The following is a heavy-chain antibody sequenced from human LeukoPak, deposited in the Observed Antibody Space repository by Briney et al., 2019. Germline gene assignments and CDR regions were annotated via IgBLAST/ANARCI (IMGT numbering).Heavy chain of an antibody. CDR3: AKGGKYSTSWYAGLD. CDR1: GFTFDDYA. J-gene: IGHJ4*02. D-gene: IGHD6-13*01. CDR2: ISWDGGYT. V-gene: IGHV3-43D*03. Sequence: GGSLRLSCAASGFTFDDYAMHWVRQAPGKGLEWVSIISWDGGYTNYADSVKGRFTISRDNSKNSLYLQMSSLRPEDTALYYCAKGGKYSTSWYAGLDWGQGALVTVSS.